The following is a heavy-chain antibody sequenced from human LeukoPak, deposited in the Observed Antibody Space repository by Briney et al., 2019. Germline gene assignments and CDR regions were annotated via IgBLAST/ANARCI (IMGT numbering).Heavy chain of an antibody. Sequence: SETLSLTCTVSGYSISSGYYWGWIRQPPGKGLEWIGNIYHSGSTYYNPSLKSRVTISVDTSKNQFSLKLSSVTAADTAVYYCARGAGDPYYYYYYYMDVWGKGTTVTVSS. CDR1: GYSISSGYY. V-gene: IGHV4-38-2*02. CDR3: ARGAGDPYYYYYYYMDV. D-gene: IGHD7-27*01. CDR2: IYHSGST. J-gene: IGHJ6*03.